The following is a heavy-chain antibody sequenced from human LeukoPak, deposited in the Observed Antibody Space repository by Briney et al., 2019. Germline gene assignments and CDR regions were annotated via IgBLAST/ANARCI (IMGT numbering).Heavy chain of an antibody. V-gene: IGHV1-46*01. CDR1: GGTFSSYA. Sequence: ASVKVSCKASGGTFSSYAISWVRQAPGQGLEWMGIINPSGGSTSYAQKFQGRVTMTRDTSTSTVYMELSSLRSEDTAVYYCARAVLRFLEWSPAGDYWGQGTLVTVSS. D-gene: IGHD3-3*01. CDR2: INPSGGST. J-gene: IGHJ4*02. CDR3: ARAVLRFLEWSPAGDY.